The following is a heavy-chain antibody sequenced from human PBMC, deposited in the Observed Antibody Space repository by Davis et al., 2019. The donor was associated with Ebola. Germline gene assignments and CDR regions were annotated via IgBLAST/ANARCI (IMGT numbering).Heavy chain of an antibody. V-gene: IGHV1-18*01. D-gene: IGHD4-17*01. CDR3: ARDWTTVTPYYYYGMDV. Sequence: AASVKVSCKASGYTFTSYGISWVRQAPGQGLEWMGWISAYNGNTNYAQKLQGRVTMTTDTSTSTAYMELRSLRSDDTAVYYCARDWTTVTPYYYYGMDVWGQGTTVTVSS. J-gene: IGHJ6*02. CDR1: GYTFTSYG. CDR2: ISAYNGNT.